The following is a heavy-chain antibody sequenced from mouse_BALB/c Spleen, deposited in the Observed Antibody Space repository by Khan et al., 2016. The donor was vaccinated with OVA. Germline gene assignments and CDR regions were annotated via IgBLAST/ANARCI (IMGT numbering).Heavy chain of an antibody. Sequence: DLVKPGASVKLSCKASGYTFTSYWITWIKQRPGQGLEWIGRIAPGNGSSYYNEMFKGKATLTVDTSSNTAYIQLSSLSSEDSAVXYCASAMGGKVPLDYWGQGTTLTVSS. V-gene: IGHV1S41*01. CDR1: GYTFTSYW. J-gene: IGHJ2*01. D-gene: IGHD1-1*02. CDR2: IAPGNGSS. CDR3: ASAMGGKVPLDY.